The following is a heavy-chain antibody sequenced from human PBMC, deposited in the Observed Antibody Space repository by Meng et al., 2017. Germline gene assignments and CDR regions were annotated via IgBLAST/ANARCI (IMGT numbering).Heavy chain of an antibody. V-gene: IGHV7-4-1*02. CDR2: INTNTGNP. CDR3: ARGGAASSFDY. D-gene: IGHD1-26*01. CDR1: GYHFTSHA. Sequence: QGEVLRCGFELKRPGASAKGASKASGYHFTSHAMNWVRQAPGQGLEWMGWINTNTGNPTYAQGFTGRFVFSLDTSVSTAYLQISSLEAEDTAVYYCARGGAASSFDYWGQGTLVTVSS. J-gene: IGHJ4*02.